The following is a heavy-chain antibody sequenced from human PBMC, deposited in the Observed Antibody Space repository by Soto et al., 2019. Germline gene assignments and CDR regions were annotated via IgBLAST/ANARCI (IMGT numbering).Heavy chain of an antibody. Sequence: EVQLVDSGGDLVQPGGSLRLSCAASGFTVSSSHMSWVRQAPGKGLEWVSVIYTDGNTFYADSVKGRFTMSRDNSKNRLWLQMNSLRTEDTAVYYGARGTGGESAGWLDPWGQGTLVTVSS. CDR3: ARGTGGESAGWLDP. CDR2: IYTDGNT. V-gene: IGHV3-66*01. CDR1: GFTVSSSH. J-gene: IGHJ5*02. D-gene: IGHD3-16*01.